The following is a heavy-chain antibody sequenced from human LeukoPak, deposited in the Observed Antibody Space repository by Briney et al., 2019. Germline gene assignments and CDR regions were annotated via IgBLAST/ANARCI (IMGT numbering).Heavy chain of an antibody. CDR3: AKEGFCSGANCYPPS. J-gene: IGHJ5*02. D-gene: IGHD2-15*01. V-gene: IGHV3-53*01. Sequence: PGGSLRLSCAASGFTVSSNYMTWFRQPPGKGLQWVSMIYIGGNTYYADSLQGRFTISRDNYRNTVYLQMDSLTVDDTAVYYCAKEGFCSGANCYPPSWGQGTLVTVSS. CDR2: IYIGGNT. CDR1: GFTVSSNY.